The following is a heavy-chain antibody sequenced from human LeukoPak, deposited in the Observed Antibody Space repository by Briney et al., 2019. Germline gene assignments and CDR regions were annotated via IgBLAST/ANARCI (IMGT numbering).Heavy chain of an antibody. Sequence: PGGSLRPSCAASGFTFSSYAMSWVRQAPGKGLEWVSAISGSGGSTYYADSVKGRFTISRDNSKNTLYLQMNSLRAEDTAVYYCAKGGSNSGYDFLAWPYYYYYMDVWGKGTTVTVSS. J-gene: IGHJ6*03. V-gene: IGHV3-23*01. CDR1: GFTFSSYA. CDR3: AKGGSNSGYDFLAWPYYYYYMDV. D-gene: IGHD5-12*01. CDR2: ISGSGGST.